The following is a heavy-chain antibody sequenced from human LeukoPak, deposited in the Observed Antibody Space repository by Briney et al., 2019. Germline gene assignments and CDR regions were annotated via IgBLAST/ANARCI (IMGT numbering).Heavy chain of an antibody. Sequence: GGSLRLSCTASGFTFGDYAMSWFRQAPGKGLEWVSVIYSGGSTYYADSVKGRFTISRDNSKNTLYLQMNSLRAEDTAVYYCARDARVTTKYYYYYYYMDVWGKGTTVTVSS. V-gene: IGHV3-53*01. CDR3: ARDARVTTKYYYYYYYMDV. CDR2: IYSGGST. J-gene: IGHJ6*03. D-gene: IGHD4-11*01. CDR1: GFTFGDYA.